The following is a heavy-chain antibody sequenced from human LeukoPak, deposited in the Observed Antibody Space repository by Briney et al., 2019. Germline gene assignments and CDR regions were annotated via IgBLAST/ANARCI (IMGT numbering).Heavy chain of an antibody. D-gene: IGHD4-11*01. Sequence: ASVKVSCKASGYTFTGYYMHWVRQAPGQGLEWMGWINPNSGGTNYARKFQGRVTMTRDTSISTAYMELSRLRSDDTAVYYCARSGSNVRYYYYYMDVWGKGTTVTVSS. CDR2: INPNSGGT. J-gene: IGHJ6*03. CDR1: GYTFTGYY. CDR3: ARSGSNVRYYYYYMDV. V-gene: IGHV1-2*02.